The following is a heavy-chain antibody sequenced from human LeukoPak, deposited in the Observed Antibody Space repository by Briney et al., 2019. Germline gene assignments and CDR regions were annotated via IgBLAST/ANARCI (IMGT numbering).Heavy chain of an antibody. D-gene: IGHD6-13*01. CDR3: ARPAAAAGTSAFAL. CDR2: IYYNGST. V-gene: IGHV4-59*01. J-gene: IGHJ3*01. CDR1: GGSISRYY. Sequence: PSETLSLTCTVSGGSISRYYWSWIRQPPGKGLEWIGYIYYNGSTNYNPSLKSRVTISVDTSKNQFSLKLRSVTAADTAVYYCARPAAAAGTSAFALWGQGTMVTVSS.